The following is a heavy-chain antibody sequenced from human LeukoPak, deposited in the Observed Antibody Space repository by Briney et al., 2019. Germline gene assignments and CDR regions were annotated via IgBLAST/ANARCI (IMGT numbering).Heavy chain of an antibody. CDR3: ARMDTAMVTYFDY. J-gene: IGHJ4*02. CDR2: IYYGVST. D-gene: IGHD5-18*01. CDR1: GGSITSYY. Sequence: SETLSLTSTVSGGSITSYYWSWIRQPPGKGLEWIVYIYYGVSTNYNPSLKSRVTISVATSKNQFSVKLTSVTAADAAVYYCARMDTAMVTYFDYWGQGTLVTVSS. V-gene: IGHV4-59*08.